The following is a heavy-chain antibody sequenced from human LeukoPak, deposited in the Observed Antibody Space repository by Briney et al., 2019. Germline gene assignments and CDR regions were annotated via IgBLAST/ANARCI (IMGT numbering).Heavy chain of an antibody. CDR2: IRSKAYGGTT. CDR3: TVDYGIVY. V-gene: IGHV3-49*04. J-gene: IGHJ4*02. CDR1: GFTFGDYA. Sequence: SLRLSCTASGFTFGDYAMSWVRQAPGKGLEWVGFIRSKAYGGTTEYAASVKGRFTISRADSKSIAYLQMNSLKTEDTAVYYCTVDYGIVYWGQGTLVTVSS. D-gene: IGHD4/OR15-4a*01.